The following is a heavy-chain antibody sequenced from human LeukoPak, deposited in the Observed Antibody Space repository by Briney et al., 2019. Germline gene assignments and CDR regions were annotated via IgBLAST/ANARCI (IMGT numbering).Heavy chain of an antibody. Sequence: GGSLRLSCAASGFAFSNYNMHWVRQAPGKGLEYVSAISDNGGRTYYANSAKGRFTISRDNSKNTLYLQMGSLRAEDMAVYYCASGSKWELENWGLGTLVTVSS. CDR3: ASGSKWELEN. D-gene: IGHD1-26*01. J-gene: IGHJ4*02. V-gene: IGHV3-64*01. CDR2: ISDNGGRT. CDR1: GFAFSNYN.